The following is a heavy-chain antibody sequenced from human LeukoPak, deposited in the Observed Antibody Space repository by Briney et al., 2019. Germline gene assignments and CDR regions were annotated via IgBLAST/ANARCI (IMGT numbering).Heavy chain of an antibody. CDR2: INPNSGGT. Sequence: ASVKVSCKASGYTFTGYYMHWVRQAHGQGLEWMGWINPNSGGTNYAQKFQGRVTMTRDTSISTAYMELSRLRSDDTAVYYCARVRNRGYYTPFDYWGQGTLVTVSS. V-gene: IGHV1-2*02. CDR1: GYTFTGYY. J-gene: IGHJ4*02. D-gene: IGHD3-3*01. CDR3: ARVRNRGYYTPFDY.